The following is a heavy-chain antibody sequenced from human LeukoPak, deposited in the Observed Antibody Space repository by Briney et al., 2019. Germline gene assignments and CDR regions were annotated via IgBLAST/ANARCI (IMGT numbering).Heavy chain of an antibody. CDR1: GGSFSGYY. J-gene: IGHJ4*02. V-gene: IGHV4-34*01. D-gene: IGHD2-2*02. CDR2: INHSGST. Sequence: SETLSLTCAVYGGSFSGYYWSWIRQPPEKGLEWIGEINHSGSTNYNPSLKSRVTISVDTSKNQFSLKLSSVTAADTAVYYCARAGGVVPAAILFDYWGQGTLVTVSS. CDR3: ARAGGVVPAAILFDY.